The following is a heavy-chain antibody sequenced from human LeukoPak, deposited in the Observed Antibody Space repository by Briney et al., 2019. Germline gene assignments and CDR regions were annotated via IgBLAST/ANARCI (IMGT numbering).Heavy chain of an antibody. Sequence: TGGSLRLSCAASGFTFSSYGMHWVRQAPGKGLEWVAVIWCDGSNKYYADSVKGRLTISRDNSKNTLYLQMNSLRAEDTAVYYCARRVAAAGTGFDYWGQGTLVTVSS. J-gene: IGHJ4*02. V-gene: IGHV3-33*01. CDR3: ARRVAAAGTGFDY. D-gene: IGHD6-13*01. CDR1: GFTFSSYG. CDR2: IWCDGSNK.